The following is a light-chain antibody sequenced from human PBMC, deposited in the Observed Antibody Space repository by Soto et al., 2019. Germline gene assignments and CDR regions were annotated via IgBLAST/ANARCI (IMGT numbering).Light chain of an antibody. CDR2: DVS. CDR3: NSYTGISTLGV. J-gene: IGLJ1*01. V-gene: IGLV2-14*01. Sequence: QSALTQPASVSGSPGQSMTISCTGTSSDVGGYNYVSWYQQHPGKAPKLMIYDVSNRPSGVSDRFSGSNSDNTASLTISGLQAEDEADYYCNSYTGISTLGVFGTGTKLTVL. CDR1: SSDVGGYNY.